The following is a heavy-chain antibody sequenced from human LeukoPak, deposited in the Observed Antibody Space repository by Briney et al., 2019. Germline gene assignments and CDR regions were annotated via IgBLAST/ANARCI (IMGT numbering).Heavy chain of an antibody. CDR3: ARGGPITIFGVVIPHYFDY. D-gene: IGHD3-3*01. J-gene: IGHJ4*02. V-gene: IGHV4-34*01. CDR1: GGSFSGYY. Sequence: PSETLSLTCAVYGGSFSGYYWSWIRQPPGKGLEWIGEINHSGSTNYNPSLKSRVTISVDTSKNQFSLKLSSVTAADTAVYYCARGGPITIFGVVIPHYFDYRGQGTLVTVSS. CDR2: INHSGST.